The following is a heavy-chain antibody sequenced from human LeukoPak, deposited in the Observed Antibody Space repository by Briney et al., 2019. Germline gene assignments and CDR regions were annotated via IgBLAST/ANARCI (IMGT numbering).Heavy chain of an antibody. Sequence: GGSLRLSCEGSGFTFSSDSMGWVRQAPGKGLEWVSSISGRSVFISYSDSVKGRFTISRDNAKNSLYLQMNSLRAEDTAVYYCAELGITMIGGVWGKGTTVTISS. D-gene: IGHD3-10*02. CDR1: GFTFSSDS. CDR2: ISGRSVFI. J-gene: IGHJ6*04. V-gene: IGHV3-21*01. CDR3: AELGITMIGGV.